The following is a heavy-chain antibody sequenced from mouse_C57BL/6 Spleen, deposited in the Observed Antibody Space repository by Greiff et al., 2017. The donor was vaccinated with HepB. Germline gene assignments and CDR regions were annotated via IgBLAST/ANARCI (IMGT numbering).Heavy chain of an antibody. CDR3: ASPGYSWFAY. V-gene: IGHV3-6*01. D-gene: IGHD2-3*01. CDR2: ISYDGSN. CDR1: GYSITSGYY. Sequence: EVKLEESGPGLVKPSQSLSLTCSVTGYSITSGYYWNWIRQFPGNKLEWMGYISYDGSNNYNPSLKNRISITRDTSKNQFFLKLNSVTTEDTATYYCASPGYSWFAYWGQGTLVTVSA. J-gene: IGHJ3*01.